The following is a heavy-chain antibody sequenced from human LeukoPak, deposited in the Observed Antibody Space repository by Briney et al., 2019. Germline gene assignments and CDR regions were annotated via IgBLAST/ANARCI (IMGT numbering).Heavy chain of an antibody. V-gene: IGHV3-7*01. CDR2: IKQDGSEN. J-gene: IGHJ5*01. Sequence: PGGSLRLSCAASGFTFSNYWMNWVRQAPGKGLEWVASIKQDGSENYFVDSVKGRFTISRDNAKNSLYLQMNSLRAEDTAVYYCAKEGAYPIVTYDSWGQGTLVTVSS. CDR3: AKEGAYPIVTYDS. D-gene: IGHD4-11*01. CDR1: GFTFSNYW.